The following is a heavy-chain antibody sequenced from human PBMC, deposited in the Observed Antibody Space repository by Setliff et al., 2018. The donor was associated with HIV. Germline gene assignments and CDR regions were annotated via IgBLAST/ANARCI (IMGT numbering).Heavy chain of an antibody. J-gene: IGHJ3*02. D-gene: IGHD2-2*01. Sequence: ASVKVSCKASGYTFTDYYIHWVRQAPGQGLEWMGRINPNSGGTNYAQKFQGRVTITRDTSISTTYMELSRLTSDDTAVYYCASDIAVIPAASQEGGFDIWGQGTMVTV. V-gene: IGHV1-2*06. CDR2: INPNSGGT. CDR3: ASDIAVIPAASQEGGFDI. CDR1: GYTFTDYY.